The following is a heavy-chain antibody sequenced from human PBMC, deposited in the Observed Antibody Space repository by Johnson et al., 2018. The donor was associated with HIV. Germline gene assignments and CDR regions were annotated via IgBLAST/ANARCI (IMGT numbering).Heavy chain of an antibody. CDR3: ASRYTVDAFDI. D-gene: IGHD1-1*01. Sequence: QVQLVESGGGLVQPGRSLRLSCAASGFTFSDYYMSWIRQAPGKGLEWVSYISSSGSTIYYADSVKGRFTISRDNAKNTLYLQMNSLRAEDTAVYYCASRYTVDAFDIWGQGTMVTVSS. CDR1: GFTFSDYY. CDR2: ISSSGSTI. V-gene: IGHV3-11*04. J-gene: IGHJ3*02.